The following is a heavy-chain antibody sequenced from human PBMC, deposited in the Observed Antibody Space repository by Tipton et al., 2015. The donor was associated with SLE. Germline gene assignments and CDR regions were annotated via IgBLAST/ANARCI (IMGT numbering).Heavy chain of an antibody. Sequence: TLSLTCTVSGGSINDYYWNWIRQPPGKGLEFIGDIYYSGSTNYNPSLRSRVTISVDTSKNHFSLRLSSVTAADTAVYYCARDLRSGGYYYYYYMDVWDKGTTVTVSS. V-gene: IGHV4-59*01. CDR3: ARDLRSGGYYYYYYMDV. J-gene: IGHJ6*03. CDR1: GGSINDYY. CDR2: IYYSGST. D-gene: IGHD1-14*01.